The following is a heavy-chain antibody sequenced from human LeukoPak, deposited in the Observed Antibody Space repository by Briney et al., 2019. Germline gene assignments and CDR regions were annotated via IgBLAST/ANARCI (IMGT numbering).Heavy chain of an antibody. CDR2: IYYSGST. CDR3: ARDTQYSSSWYGNWFDP. V-gene: IGHV4-39*07. D-gene: IGHD6-13*01. Sequence: TLSLTCTVSGGSISSSSYYWGWIRQPPGKGLEWIGSIYYSGSTYYNPSLKSRVTISVDTSKNQFSLKLSSVTAADTAVYYCARDTQYSSSWYGNWFDPWGQGTLVTVSS. CDR1: GGSISSSSYY. J-gene: IGHJ5*02.